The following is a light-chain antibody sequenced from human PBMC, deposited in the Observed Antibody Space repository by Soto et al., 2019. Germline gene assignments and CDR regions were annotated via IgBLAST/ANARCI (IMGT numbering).Light chain of an antibody. V-gene: IGKV1-39*01. CDR1: QSISNF. CDR3: QQYYNSVLT. J-gene: IGKJ4*01. CDR2: AAS. Sequence: IQMTQSPSSLSASLGDRVTITCRASQSISNFLNWVQHKPGNAPKVLISAASTLQSGVPPRFSGSESGTDFTLTISSLQPEDSASYYCQQYYNSVLTFGGGTKVDIK.